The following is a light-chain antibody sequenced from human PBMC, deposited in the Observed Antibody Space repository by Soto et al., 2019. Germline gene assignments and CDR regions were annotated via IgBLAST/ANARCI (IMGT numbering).Light chain of an antibody. J-gene: IGKJ1*01. Sequence: EFVLTQYPGTRSLSPGERATLSCRVSQSLTNSFMAWYQQKPGQAPRLLIYRTSTWATGVPARFRGSVSGTEGTITISSLKSKDFSVYFGQQSNDWPWTFGQGTKV. V-gene: IGKV3-15*01. CDR2: RTS. CDR1: QSLTNS. CDR3: QQSNDWPWT.